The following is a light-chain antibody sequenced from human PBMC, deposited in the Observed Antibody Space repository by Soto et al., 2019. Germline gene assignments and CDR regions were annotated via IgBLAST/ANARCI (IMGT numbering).Light chain of an antibody. CDR1: QTISTW. CDR2: KAS. CDR3: LQYNSYSPLT. Sequence: DIQMTQSPSTLSASVGDRVTITCRASQTISTWLAWYQQTPGKAPKLLIYKASSLESGVPPRFSGSGSCTEFTLTISSLQPDDFATYYCLQYNSYSPLTFGGGTKVEIK. J-gene: IGKJ4*01. V-gene: IGKV1-5*03.